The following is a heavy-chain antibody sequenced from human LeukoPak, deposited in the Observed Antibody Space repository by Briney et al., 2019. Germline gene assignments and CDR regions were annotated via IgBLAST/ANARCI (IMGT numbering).Heavy chain of an antibody. CDR3: ARDGSSGGVY. CDR2: ISYDGDNK. D-gene: IGHD6-19*01. V-gene: IGHV3-30*14. CDR1: GFTVSTFD. Sequence: PGRSLRLSCAAPGFTVSTFDMHWVRQAPGKGLEWVALISYDGDNKYYADSVKGRFTISRDNSKNTLYLQMNSLRAEDTAVYYCARDGSSGGVYWGQGTLVTVSS. J-gene: IGHJ4*02.